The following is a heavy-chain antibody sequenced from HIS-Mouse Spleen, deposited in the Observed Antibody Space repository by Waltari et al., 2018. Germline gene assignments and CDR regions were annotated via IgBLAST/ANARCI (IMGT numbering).Heavy chain of an antibody. CDR3: AQNYYGSGSYYY. Sequence: EVQLLESGGGLVQPGVSLDLSCAAFGFTFSRSAMGWVRQAPGKGLEWGSAISGSGGSTYYADSVKGRFTISRDNSKNTLYLQMNSLRAEDTAVYYCAQNYYGSGSYYYWGQGTMVTVSS. V-gene: IGHV3-23*01. CDR1: GFTFSRSA. CDR2: ISGSGGST. J-gene: IGHJ4*02. D-gene: IGHD3-10*01.